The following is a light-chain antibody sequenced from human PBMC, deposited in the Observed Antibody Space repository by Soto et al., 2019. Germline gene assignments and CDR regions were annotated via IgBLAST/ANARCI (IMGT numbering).Light chain of an antibody. J-gene: IGKJ4*01. Sequence: ENVLTQSPGTLSLSPGERATLSCRASQSVSSSYLAWYQQKPAQAPRLLIYGASSRATGIPDRFSGSGSGTDFTLTISRLEPEDFAVYYCQQYGSSPLTFGGGTKVEIK. V-gene: IGKV3-20*01. CDR1: QSVSSSY. CDR2: GAS. CDR3: QQYGSSPLT.